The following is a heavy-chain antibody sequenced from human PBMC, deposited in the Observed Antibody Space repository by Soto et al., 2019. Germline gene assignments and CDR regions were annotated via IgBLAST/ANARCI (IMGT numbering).Heavy chain of an antibody. Sequence: GGSLRLSCAASGFTFNNHWMHWVRQAPEKGLVWVSRINSDGSTTNYADSVKGRFTISRDNAKNTLYLQMNSLRAEDTAVYYCARQKMWYTSPFDYWGLGTLVTVSS. V-gene: IGHV3-74*01. CDR2: INSDGSTT. CDR1: GFTFNNHW. D-gene: IGHD1-1*01. CDR3: ARQKMWYTSPFDY. J-gene: IGHJ4*02.